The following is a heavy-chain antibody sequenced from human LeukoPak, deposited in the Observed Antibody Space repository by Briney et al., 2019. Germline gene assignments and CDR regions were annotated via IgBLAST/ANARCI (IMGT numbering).Heavy chain of an antibody. CDR2: ISGSGGST. Sequence: PGGSLRLSCAASGFTFSSYAMSWVRQAPGKGLEWVSVISGSGGSTYYADSVKGRFTISRDNSKNTLYLQMNSLRAEDTAVYYCAKDPLAPSGPRYNWFDPWGQGALVTVSS. CDR1: GFTFSSYA. CDR3: AKDPLAPSGPRYNWFDP. D-gene: IGHD1-26*01. J-gene: IGHJ5*02. V-gene: IGHV3-23*01.